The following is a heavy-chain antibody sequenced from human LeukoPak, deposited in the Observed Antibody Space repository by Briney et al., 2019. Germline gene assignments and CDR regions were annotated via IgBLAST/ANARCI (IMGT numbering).Heavy chain of an antibody. V-gene: IGHV3-33*01. J-gene: IGHJ4*02. D-gene: IGHD6-19*01. Sequence: GSLRLSCAASRFTFSSYGMHWVRQAPGKGLEWVAVIWYDGSNKYYADSVKGRFTISRDNSKNTLYLQMNSLRAEDTAVYYCARDFVAVAGAGYWGQGTLVTVSS. CDR2: IWYDGSNK. CDR1: RFTFSSYG. CDR3: ARDFVAVAGAGY.